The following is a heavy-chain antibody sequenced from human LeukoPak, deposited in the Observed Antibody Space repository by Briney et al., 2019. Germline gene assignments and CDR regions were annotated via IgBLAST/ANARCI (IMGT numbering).Heavy chain of an antibody. Sequence: GGSLKLSCAASGFTFSVYAMAWVRQAPGKGLEWVSAISGSGGSTYYADSVKGRFTISRDNSKNTLYLQMNSLRAEDTAVYYCAKGVDYDSSYGMDVWGQGTTVTVSS. CDR1: GFTFSVYA. V-gene: IGHV3-23*01. J-gene: IGHJ6*02. CDR3: AKGVDYDSSYGMDV. D-gene: IGHD3-22*01. CDR2: ISGSGGST.